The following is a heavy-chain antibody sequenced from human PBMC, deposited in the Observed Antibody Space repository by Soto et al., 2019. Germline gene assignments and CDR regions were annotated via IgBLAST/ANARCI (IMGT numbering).Heavy chain of an antibody. CDR1: GYTFTSYG. CDR3: ARPNRPFLYVFWRGPHRYGMDV. V-gene: IGHV1-18*01. J-gene: IGHJ6*02. D-gene: IGHD3-3*01. CDR2: ISAYNGNT. Sequence: GASVKVSCKASGYTFTSYGISWVRQAPGQGLEWMGWISAYNGNTNYAQKLQGRVTMTTDTSTSTAYMELRSLRSDDTAVYYCARPNRPFLYVFWRGPHRYGMDVWGQGTTVTVSS.